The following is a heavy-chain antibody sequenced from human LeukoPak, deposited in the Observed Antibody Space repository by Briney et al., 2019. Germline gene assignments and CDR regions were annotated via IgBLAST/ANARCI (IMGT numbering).Heavy chain of an antibody. CDR1: GYTFTGYY. CDR3: AGGVGASYMDV. V-gene: IGHV1-2*02. J-gene: IGHJ6*03. Sequence: ASVKVSCKASGYTFTGYYMHWVRQAPGQGLEWMGWINPNSGGTNYAQKFQGRVTMTRDTSTSTVYMELSSLRSEDTAVYYCAGGVGASYMDVWGKGTTVTVSS. CDR2: INPNSGGT. D-gene: IGHD1-26*01.